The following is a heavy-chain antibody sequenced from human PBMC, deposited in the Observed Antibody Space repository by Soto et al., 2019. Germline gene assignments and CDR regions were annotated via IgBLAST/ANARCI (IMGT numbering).Heavy chain of an antibody. Sequence: PSETLSLTCTVSGGSISSYYWSWIRQPPGKGLEWIGYIYYSGSTNYNPSLKSRVTISVDTSKNQFSLKLSSVTAADTAVYYCARASEKTYYDFFSVYYKGGHWFHPWGQGTLVTV. CDR2: IYYSGST. D-gene: IGHD3-3*01. CDR3: ARASEKTYYDFFSVYYKGGHWFHP. CDR1: GGSISSYY. V-gene: IGHV4-59*01. J-gene: IGHJ5*02.